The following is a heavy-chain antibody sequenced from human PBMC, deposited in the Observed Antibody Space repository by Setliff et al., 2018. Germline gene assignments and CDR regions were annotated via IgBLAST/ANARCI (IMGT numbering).Heavy chain of an antibody. J-gene: IGHJ4*02. V-gene: IGHV4-59*01. CDR1: GGSISTYY. D-gene: IGHD3-22*01. CDR3: AREQGRSYYDSSGFDS. CDR2: VYYSGIA. Sequence: SETLSLTCTVSGGSISTYYWSWIRQPPGKGLEWIGYVYYSGIANYSPSLKSRLTISVDTSKNQFSLKLRSVTAADTAVYYCAREQGRSYYDSSGFDSWGQGTLVTVSS.